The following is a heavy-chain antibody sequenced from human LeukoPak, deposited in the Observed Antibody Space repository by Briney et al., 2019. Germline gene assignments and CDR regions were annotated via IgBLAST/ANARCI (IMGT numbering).Heavy chain of an antibody. Sequence: PGRSLRLSCAASGFTFSSYGMHWVRQAPGKGLEWVAVISYDGSNKYYADSVKGRFTISRDNSKNTLYLQMNSLRAEDTAVYYCAKDRMVRGVIIEELDYWGQGTLVTVSS. CDR1: GFTFSSYG. CDR3: AKDRMVRGVIIEELDY. V-gene: IGHV3-30*18. CDR2: ISYDGSNK. J-gene: IGHJ4*02. D-gene: IGHD3-10*01.